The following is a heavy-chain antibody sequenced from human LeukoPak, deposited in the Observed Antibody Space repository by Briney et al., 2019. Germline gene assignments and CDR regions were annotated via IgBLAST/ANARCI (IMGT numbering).Heavy chain of an antibody. CDR3: ARKSGLWSGYYYMDV. Sequence: SVKVSCKASGGTFGSYAISWVRQAPGQGLEWMGGIIPIFGTANYAQKFQGRVTITADESTSTAYMELSSLRSEDTAVYYCARKSGLWSGYYYMDVWGKGTTVTVSS. D-gene: IGHD3-3*01. CDR2: IIPIFGTA. V-gene: IGHV1-69*13. CDR1: GGTFGSYA. J-gene: IGHJ6*03.